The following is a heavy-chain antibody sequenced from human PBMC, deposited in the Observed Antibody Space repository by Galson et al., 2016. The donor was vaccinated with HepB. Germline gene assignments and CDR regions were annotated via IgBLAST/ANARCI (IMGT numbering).Heavy chain of an antibody. Sequence: SLRLSCAASGFTFSSYSMNWVRQAPGKGLDWVSSISSGSSYIYYADSVKGRFTISRDNAKNSLYLQMNSLRAEDTAVYYCARLILTYDFWSHYAMGVWGKGTTVTVSS. D-gene: IGHD3-3*01. J-gene: IGHJ6*04. CDR2: ISSGSSYI. CDR3: ARLILTYDFWSHYAMGV. V-gene: IGHV3-21*01. CDR1: GFTFSSYS.